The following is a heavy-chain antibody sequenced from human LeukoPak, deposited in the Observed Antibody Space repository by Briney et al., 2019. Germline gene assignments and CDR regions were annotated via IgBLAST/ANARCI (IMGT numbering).Heavy chain of an antibody. CDR1: GYTFTDYY. V-gene: IGHV1-2*06. CDR3: ARGPVGATNAFHI. CDR2: ISPNSGGT. J-gene: IGHJ3*02. Sequence: ASVKVSCKASGYTFTDYYIHWVRQAPGQGLEWMGRISPNSGGTSYAQKFQGRVTMTRDTSTATAYMELSSLRSDDTAVYYCARGPVGATNAFHIWGQGTLVTVSS. D-gene: IGHD1-26*01.